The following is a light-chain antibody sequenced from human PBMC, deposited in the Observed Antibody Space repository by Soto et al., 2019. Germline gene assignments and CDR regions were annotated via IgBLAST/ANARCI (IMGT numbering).Light chain of an antibody. J-gene: IGKJ4*01. CDR3: QQYASSPLT. CDR1: QSVRSNY. Sequence: EIVLTQSPGTLSLSSGERATLSCRASQSVRSNYLAWYQQKPGQAPRLLIYGASSRATGIPDRFSGSGSGTDFTLTIGRLEPEDFAVYYCQQYASSPLTFGGGTKVEIK. CDR2: GAS. V-gene: IGKV3-20*01.